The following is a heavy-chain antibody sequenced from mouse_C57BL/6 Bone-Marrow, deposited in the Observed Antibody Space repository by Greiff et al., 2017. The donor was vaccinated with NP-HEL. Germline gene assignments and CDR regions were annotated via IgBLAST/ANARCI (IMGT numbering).Heavy chain of an antibody. CDR2: ISYSGST. Sequence: EVQGVESGPGMVKPSQSLSLTCTVTGYSITSGYDWHWIRHFPGNKLEWMGYISYSGSTNYNPSLKSRISITHDTSKNHFFLKLNSVTTEDTATYYCARGRTSYAMDYWGQGTSVTVSS. V-gene: IGHV3-1*01. CDR3: ARGRTSYAMDY. J-gene: IGHJ4*01. CDR1: GYSITSGYD.